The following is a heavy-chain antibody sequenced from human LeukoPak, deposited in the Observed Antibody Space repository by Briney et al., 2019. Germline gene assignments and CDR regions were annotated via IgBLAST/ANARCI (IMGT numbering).Heavy chain of an antibody. CDR3: ARAPYYYDSSGYPY. CDR2: NSSNSTTI. J-gene: IGHJ4*02. D-gene: IGHD3-22*01. CDR1: GFTFSSYR. V-gene: IGHV3-48*01. Sequence: GGSLRLSCAASGFTFSSYRRNWVRQPPGKGLEWVSSNSSNSTTIYYADAVKGRFTISRDNAKNSLYLHMNSLRAEDTAVYYCARAPYYYDSSGYPYWGQGTLVTVSS.